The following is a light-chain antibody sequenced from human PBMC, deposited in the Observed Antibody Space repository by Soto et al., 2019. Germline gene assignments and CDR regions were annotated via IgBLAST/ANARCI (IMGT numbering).Light chain of an antibody. CDR2: EVI. CDR1: SSDVGGYEY. CDR3: SSYAGSNNLHVL. V-gene: IGLV2-8*01. Sequence: QSALTQPPSASGSPGQSVTISCTGSSSDVGGYEYVSWYQQHPGKAPKLIIYEVIKRPSGVPDRFSGSKSGNTASLTDSGLQAEDEADYYCSSYAGSNNLHVLFGGGTQLTVL. J-gene: IGLJ2*01.